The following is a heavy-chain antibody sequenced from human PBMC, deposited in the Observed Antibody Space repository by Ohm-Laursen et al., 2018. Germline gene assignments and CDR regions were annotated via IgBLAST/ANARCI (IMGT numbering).Heavy chain of an antibody. CDR1: GFTVSSNY. J-gene: IGHJ4*02. CDR3: ARDQSSIAAAGTFDY. CDR2: IYSGGST. Sequence: GSLRLSCAASGFTVSSNYMSWVRQAPGKGLEWVSVIYSGGSTYYADSVKGRFTISRDNSKNTLYLQMNSLRAEDTAVYYCARDQSSIAAAGTFDYWGQGTLVTVSS. D-gene: IGHD6-13*01. V-gene: IGHV3-66*01.